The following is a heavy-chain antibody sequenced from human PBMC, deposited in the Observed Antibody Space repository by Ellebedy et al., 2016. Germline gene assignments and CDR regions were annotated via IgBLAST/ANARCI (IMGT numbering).Heavy chain of an antibody. CDR1: GGSVSGYY. V-gene: IGHV4-59*02. Sequence: GSLRLSXTVSGGSVSGYYWSWIRQPPGKGLDYIGYIHSSGSTNYNPALRSRVTLSVDTSKNQFSLRLDSVTAADTAVYYCARAHFRQDAFDLWGQGTMVSVSS. CDR3: ARAHFRQDAFDL. CDR2: IHSSGST. J-gene: IGHJ3*01.